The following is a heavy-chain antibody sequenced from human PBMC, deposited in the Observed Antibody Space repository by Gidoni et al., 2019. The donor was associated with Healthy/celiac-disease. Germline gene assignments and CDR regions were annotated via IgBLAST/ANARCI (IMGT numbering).Heavy chain of an antibody. V-gene: IGHV4-39*01. J-gene: IGHJ4*02. Sequence: QLQLQESGPGLVKPSETLSLTCTVSGGSISSSSYYWGWIRQPPGKGLEWIGSIYYSGSTYYNPSLKSRVTISVDTSKNQFSLKLSSVTAADTAVYYCARRGFNWNGSLDYWGQGTQVTVSS. CDR1: GGSISSSSYY. CDR3: ARRGFNWNGSLDY. D-gene: IGHD1-1*01. CDR2: IYYSGST.